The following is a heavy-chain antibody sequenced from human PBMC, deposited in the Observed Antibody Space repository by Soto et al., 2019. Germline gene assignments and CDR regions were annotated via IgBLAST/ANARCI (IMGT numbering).Heavy chain of an antibody. CDR2: ISAYNGNT. CDR3: ARDLRPQLLAY. J-gene: IGHJ4*02. Sequence: ASVKVSCKASGYTFTNYGITWVRQAPGQGLEWMGWISAYNGNTKYAQKLQGTVTMTTDTSTSTAYMDLRSLRSDDTAVYYCARDLRPQLLAYWGQGTLVTVSS. V-gene: IGHV1-18*01. D-gene: IGHD1-26*01. CDR1: GYTFTNYG.